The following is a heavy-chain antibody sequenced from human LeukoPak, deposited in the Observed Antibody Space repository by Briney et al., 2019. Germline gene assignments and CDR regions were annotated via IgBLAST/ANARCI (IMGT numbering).Heavy chain of an antibody. Sequence: GGSLGLSCAASGFTFSGSAMHWVRQASGKGLEWVGRIRSKANSYATAYAASVKGRFTISRDDSKNTAYLQMNSLKTEDTAVYYCTRTKDIVVVPAAIRVYWYFDLWGRGTLVTVSS. V-gene: IGHV3-73*01. CDR2: IRSKANSYAT. CDR1: GFTFSGSA. J-gene: IGHJ2*01. D-gene: IGHD2-2*01. CDR3: TRTKDIVVVPAAIRVYWYFDL.